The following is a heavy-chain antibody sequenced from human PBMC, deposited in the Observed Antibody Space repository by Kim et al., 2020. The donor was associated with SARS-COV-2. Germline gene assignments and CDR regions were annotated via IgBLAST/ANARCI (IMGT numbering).Heavy chain of an antibody. V-gene: IGHV3-21*01. CDR2: ISSSSSYI. Sequence: GGSLRLSCAASGFTFSSYSMNWVRQAPGKGLEWVSSISSSSSYIYYADSVKGRFTISRDNAKNSLYLQMNSLRAEDTAVYYCASGGRIAAHPDIWGQGTMVTVSS. D-gene: IGHD6-6*01. J-gene: IGHJ3*02. CDR1: GFTFSSYS. CDR3: ASGGRIAAHPDI.